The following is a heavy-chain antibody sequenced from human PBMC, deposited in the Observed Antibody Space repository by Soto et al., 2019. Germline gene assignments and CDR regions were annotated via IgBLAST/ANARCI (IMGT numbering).Heavy chain of an antibody. CDR2: ISGSGGST. CDR1: GFTFSSYA. D-gene: IGHD2-2*01. Sequence: PGGSLRLSCAASGFTFSSYAMSWVRQAPGKGLEWVSAISGSGGSTYYADSVKGRFTISRDNSKNTLYLQMNSLRAEDTTVYYCAKVQRGIVVVPAATFDYWGQGTLVTVSS. CDR3: AKVQRGIVVVPAATFDY. J-gene: IGHJ4*02. V-gene: IGHV3-23*01.